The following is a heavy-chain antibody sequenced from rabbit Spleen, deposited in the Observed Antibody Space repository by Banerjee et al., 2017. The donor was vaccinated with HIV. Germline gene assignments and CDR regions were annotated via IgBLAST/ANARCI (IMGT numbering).Heavy chain of an antibody. J-gene: IGHJ4*01. CDR3: ARDGSGWGPNFNL. V-gene: IGHV1S45*01. CDR1: GFSFSDRDV. CDR2: INTATGKA. D-gene: IGHD4-1*01. Sequence: QEQLVESGGGLVKPEGSLTLTCKASGFSFSDRDVMCWVRQAPGKGLEWIACINTATGKAVYASWAKGRFTISKTSSTTVTLQMTSLTVADTATYFCARDGSGWGPNFNLWGPGTLVTVS.